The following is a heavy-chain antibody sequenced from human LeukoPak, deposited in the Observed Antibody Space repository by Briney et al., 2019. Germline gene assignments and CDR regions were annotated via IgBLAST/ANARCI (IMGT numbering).Heavy chain of an antibody. Sequence: QSGGSLRLSCAASGFTVSSNYMSWVRQAPGKGLEWVSVIYSDGSTYYADSVKGRFAISRDNSKNTLYLQMNSLRAEDTAVFYCARAPGTTLHYGGLDVWGQGTTVTVSS. J-gene: IGHJ6*02. CDR3: ARAPGTTLHYGGLDV. D-gene: IGHD4-17*01. V-gene: IGHV3-66*01. CDR1: GFTVSSNY. CDR2: IYSDGST.